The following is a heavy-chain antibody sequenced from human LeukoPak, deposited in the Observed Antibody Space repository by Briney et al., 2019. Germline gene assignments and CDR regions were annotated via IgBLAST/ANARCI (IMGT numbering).Heavy chain of an antibody. CDR2: IIPIFGTA. J-gene: IGHJ4*02. V-gene: IGHV1-69*05. D-gene: IGHD6-13*01. Sequence: SVKVSCKASGGTFSSYAISWVRQAPGQGLEWMGGIIPIFGTANYAQKFQGRVTITTDESTSTAYMELRSLRSDDTAVYYCARDQQQLASPFDYWGQGTLVTVSS. CDR3: ARDQQQLASPFDY. CDR1: GGTFSSYA.